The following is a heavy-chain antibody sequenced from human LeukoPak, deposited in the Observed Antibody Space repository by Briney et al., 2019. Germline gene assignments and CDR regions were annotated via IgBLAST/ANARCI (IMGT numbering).Heavy chain of an antibody. CDR3: ARSSKTQWLSPGDGFDI. V-gene: IGHV4-34*01. CDR2: INHSGST. CDR1: GFTFSSYS. D-gene: IGHD6-19*01. J-gene: IGHJ3*02. Sequence: GSLRLSCAASGFTFSSYSMNWVRQAPGKGLEWIGEINHSGSTNYNPSLRSRVTISVDTSKNQFSLKFTSMTAADTAVYYCARSSKTQWLSPGDGFDIWGRGTLVTVSS.